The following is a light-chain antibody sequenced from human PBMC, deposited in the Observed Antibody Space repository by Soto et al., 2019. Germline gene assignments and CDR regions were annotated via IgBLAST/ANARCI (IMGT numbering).Light chain of an antibody. CDR3: NSYTSSSPHV. CDR1: SSDVGGYDY. J-gene: IGLJ1*01. V-gene: IGLV2-14*01. Sequence: QSALTQPASVSGSPGQSITISCTGTSSDVGGYDYVSWFQQHPGQAPHLVIYDVSHRRSGVSNRFSGSKSGNTASLTISGLQAEDEADYYCNSYTSSSPHVFGPGTKLTVL. CDR2: DVS.